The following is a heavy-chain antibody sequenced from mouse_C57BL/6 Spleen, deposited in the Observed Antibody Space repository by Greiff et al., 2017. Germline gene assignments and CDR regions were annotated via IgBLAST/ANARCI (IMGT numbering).Heavy chain of an antibody. CDR2: INPNNGGT. V-gene: IGHV1-26*01. CDR3: ARAYYDYDEGCAY. D-gene: IGHD2-4*01. J-gene: IGHJ3*01. Sequence: VQLQQSGPELVKPGASVKISCKASGYTFTDYYMNWVQQSPGKSLAWIGDINPNNGGTSYTQKFKGKATLTVDQSSSTADMEHRSLPSDDSAVYYCARAYYDYDEGCAYWGQGTLVTVSA. CDR1: GYTFTDYY.